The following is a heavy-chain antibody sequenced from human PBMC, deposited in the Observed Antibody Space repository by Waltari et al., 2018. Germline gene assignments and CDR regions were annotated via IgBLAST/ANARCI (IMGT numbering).Heavy chain of an antibody. CDR3: ARERLPITTGGGFQH. D-gene: IGHD2-15*01. CDR1: GFTFSSYS. J-gene: IGHJ1*01. Sequence: QVQVVESGGGVVQPGRSLRLSCAASGFTFSSYSMHWVRQAPGKWLEWVAVISYDGSNKYYADSVKGRFTISRDNSKNTLYLQMNSLRAEDTAVYYCARERLPITTGGGFQHWGQGTQVTVSS. V-gene: IGHV3-30*01. CDR2: ISYDGSNK.